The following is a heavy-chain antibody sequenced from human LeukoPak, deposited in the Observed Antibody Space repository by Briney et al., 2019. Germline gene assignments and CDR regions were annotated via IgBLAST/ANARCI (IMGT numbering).Heavy chain of an antibody. Sequence: SETLSLTCSVSGGSISGYDWTWIRQPAGRGLEWIGRVYTSGSTHYNPSLKTRLTMSVDTSKNQFSLKLSSVTAADTAVYYCARLITGTKTAFDIWGQGTMVTVSS. CDR3: ARLITGTKTAFDI. CDR1: GGSISGYD. D-gene: IGHD1-7*01. J-gene: IGHJ3*02. V-gene: IGHV4-4*07. CDR2: VYTSGST.